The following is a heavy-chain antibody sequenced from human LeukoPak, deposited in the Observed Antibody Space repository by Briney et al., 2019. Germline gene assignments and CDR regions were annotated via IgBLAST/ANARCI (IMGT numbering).Heavy chain of an antibody. J-gene: IGHJ1*01. CDR3: AHGSAQYYEY. D-gene: IGHD2-15*01. V-gene: IGHV3-15*07. CDR1: GFTFSSYS. CDR2: IRSQTAGGTT. Sequence: GGSLRLSCAASGFTFSSYSMNWVRQAPGKGLEWVGRIRSQTAGGTTDFAAPVKGRFSISRDDSKNSLYLQMNSLTSEDTAVYYCAHGSAQYYEYWGQGTLVTVSS.